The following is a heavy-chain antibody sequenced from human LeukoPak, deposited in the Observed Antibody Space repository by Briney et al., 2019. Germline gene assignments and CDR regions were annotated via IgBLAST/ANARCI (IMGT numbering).Heavy chain of an antibody. CDR1: GFTFSSYA. CDR2: ISGSGGST. J-gene: IGHJ4*02. D-gene: IGHD3-3*01. Sequence: GGSLRLSCAASGFTFSSYAMSWVRQAPGKGLEWVSAISGSGGSTYYADSVKGRFTISRDNSKNTLYLQMNSLRAEDTAVYYCAKASYGFWSGYLQTPAITYYFDYWGQGTLVTVSS. CDR3: AKASYGFWSGYLQTPAITYYFDY. V-gene: IGHV3-23*01.